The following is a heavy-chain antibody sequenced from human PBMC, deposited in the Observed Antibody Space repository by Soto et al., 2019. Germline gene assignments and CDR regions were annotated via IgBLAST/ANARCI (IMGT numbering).Heavy chain of an antibody. CDR3: AKRARTAAVWFDP. D-gene: IGHD6-13*01. CDR2: ISYHGSNK. J-gene: IGHJ5*02. Sequence: PGGSLRLSCAASGFTFSSYGMHWVRQAPGKGLEWVAVISYHGSNKYYADSVKGRFTISRDNSKNTLYLQMNSLRTEDTAVYYCAKRARTAAVWFDPWGQGTLVTVSS. CDR1: GFTFSSYG. V-gene: IGHV3-30*18.